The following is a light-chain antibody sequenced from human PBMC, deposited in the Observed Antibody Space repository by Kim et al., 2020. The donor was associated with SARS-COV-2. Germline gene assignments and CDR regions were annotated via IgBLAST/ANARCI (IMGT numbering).Light chain of an antibody. Sequence: APGKTASITCGWNNVGSKSVHWYQQKLGQAPVLVIYYSTDRPSGIPERFSGSNAGNTATLTISRVEAGDEADYFCQVWVTNSNHPVFGGGTQLTVL. J-gene: IGLJ2*01. V-gene: IGLV3-21*01. CDR1: NVGSKS. CDR3: QVWVTNSNHPV. CDR2: YST.